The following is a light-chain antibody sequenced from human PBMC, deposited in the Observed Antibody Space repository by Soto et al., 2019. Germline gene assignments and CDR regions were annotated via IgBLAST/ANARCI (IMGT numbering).Light chain of an antibody. J-gene: IGLJ1*01. Sequence: QSAVTQPASVSGSPGQSITISCTGTSSDVGAYNFVSWYQHHPGRAPKLIIYEVTIRPSGVSNRFSGSKSGNTASLTISGLHAEDEADYYCSSYTTSAPYVVGSGTKLTVL. CDR3: SSYTTSAPYV. CDR1: SSDVGAYNF. V-gene: IGLV2-14*01. CDR2: EVT.